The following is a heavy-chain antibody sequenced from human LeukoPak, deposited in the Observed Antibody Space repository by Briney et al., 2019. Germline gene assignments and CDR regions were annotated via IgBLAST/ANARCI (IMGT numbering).Heavy chain of an antibody. CDR2: INHSGST. CDR1: GGSFSGYY. J-gene: IGHJ6*02. CDR3: ARVGGTNYYYYGMDV. V-gene: IGHV4-34*01. D-gene: IGHD1-26*01. Sequence: SETLSLTCAVYGGSFSGYYWSWIRQPPGKGLEWIGEINHSGSTNYNPSLKSRVTISVDTSKNQFSLKLSSVTAADTAVYYCARVGGTNYYYYGMDVWGQGTTVTVTS.